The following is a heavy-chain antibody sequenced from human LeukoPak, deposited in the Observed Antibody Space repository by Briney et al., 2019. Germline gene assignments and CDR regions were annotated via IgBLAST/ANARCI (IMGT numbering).Heavy chain of an antibody. CDR3: ARFSPYSSSWSRFFDY. J-gene: IGHJ4*02. Sequence: ASVKVSCKASGYTFTSYGISWVRQAPGQALEWMGWISAYNGNTNYAQKLQGRVTMTTDTSTSTAYMELRSLRSDDTAVYYCARFSPYSSSWSRFFDYWGQGTLVTVSS. CDR2: ISAYNGNT. CDR1: GYTFTSYG. V-gene: IGHV1-18*01. D-gene: IGHD6-13*01.